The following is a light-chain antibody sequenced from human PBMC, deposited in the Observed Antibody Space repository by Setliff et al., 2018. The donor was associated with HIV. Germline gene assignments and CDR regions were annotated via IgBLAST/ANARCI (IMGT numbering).Light chain of an antibody. Sequence: QSALTQPASVSGSPGQSSTISCTGTSRDVGRYNLVSWYQQHTGKAPKLMIYQATKQPSGVSNRFSGSKSGNTASLTISGLQAEDEADYYCCSSYGGSNNLLLGGGT. CDR1: SRDVGRYNL. J-gene: IGLJ2*01. V-gene: IGLV2-23*01. CDR3: SSYGGSNNLL. CDR2: QAT.